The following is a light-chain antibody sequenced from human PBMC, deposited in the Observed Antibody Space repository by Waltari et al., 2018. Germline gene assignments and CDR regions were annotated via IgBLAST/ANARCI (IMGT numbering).Light chain of an antibody. CDR3: QQFNNYPFT. CDR2: DAS. V-gene: IGKV1D-13*01. CDR1: QGISSA. J-gene: IGKJ5*01. Sequence: AIQLTQSPSSLSASVGDRVTITCRASQGISSALAWYQQKPGKAPKLLIYDASSLESGVPSRFSGSGSVTDFTLTISSLQPEDFATYYCQQFNNYPFTFGQGTRLEIK.